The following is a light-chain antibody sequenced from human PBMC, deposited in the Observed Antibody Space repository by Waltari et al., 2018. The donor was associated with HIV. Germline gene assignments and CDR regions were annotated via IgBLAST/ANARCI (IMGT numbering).Light chain of an antibody. J-gene: IGLJ3*02. CDR1: ISNLGGNF. Sequence: QSVVTQPPSASGPPGQNISISCSGDISNLGGNFVYWYQQRPGTAPRLLIYRNDQRPSGVPDRFSGSKSGTAASLAISGLRSEDEADDHCSTWDNSLSHWVFGGGTKVTVL. CDR3: STWDNSLSHWV. V-gene: IGLV1-47*01. CDR2: RND.